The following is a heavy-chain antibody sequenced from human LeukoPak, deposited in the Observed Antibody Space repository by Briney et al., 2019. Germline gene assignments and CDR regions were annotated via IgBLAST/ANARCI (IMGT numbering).Heavy chain of an antibody. Sequence: SETLSLTCAVSGGSFTIYQWSWIRQSPGKGLEWIGDINRSGSTDYNPALRSRVFISMDTSKNQFSLQLSSVTAADTAVYYCARGGAADYWGQGTLITVSS. CDR3: ARGGAADY. CDR1: GGSFTIYQ. D-gene: IGHD4/OR15-4a*01. J-gene: IGHJ4*02. CDR2: INRSGST. V-gene: IGHV4-34*01.